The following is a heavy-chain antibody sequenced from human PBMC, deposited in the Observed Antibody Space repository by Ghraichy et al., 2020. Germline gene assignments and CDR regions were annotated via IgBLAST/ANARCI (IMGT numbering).Heavy chain of an antibody. CDR2: MNPNTGGT. V-gene: IGHV1-2*06. CDR1: GYSFTGYY. J-gene: IGHJ3*01. CDR3: VGRGDVGFDL. Sequence: ASVKVSCKASGYSFTGYYMHWVRQAPGQGLEWMGRMNPNTGGTNYTQKFHDRVTMTRDTSSSTAYMELSNLTYDDTAVYYCVGRGDVGFDLWGQGTMVTVSS. D-gene: IGHD3-16*01.